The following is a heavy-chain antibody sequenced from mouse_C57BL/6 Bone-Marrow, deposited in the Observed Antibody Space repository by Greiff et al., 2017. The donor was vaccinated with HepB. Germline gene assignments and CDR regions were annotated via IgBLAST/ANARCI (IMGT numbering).Heavy chain of an antibody. V-gene: IGHV1-15*01. Sequence: QVQLQQSGAELVRPGASVTLSCKASGYTFTDYEMHWVKQTPVHGLEWIGAIDPETGGTAYNQKFKGKAILTADKSSSTAYMELRSLTSEDSAVYYCTSYYGSSYEGYAMDYWGQGTSVTVSS. CDR3: TSYYGSSYEGYAMDY. CDR2: IDPETGGT. D-gene: IGHD1-1*01. J-gene: IGHJ4*01. CDR1: GYTFTDYE.